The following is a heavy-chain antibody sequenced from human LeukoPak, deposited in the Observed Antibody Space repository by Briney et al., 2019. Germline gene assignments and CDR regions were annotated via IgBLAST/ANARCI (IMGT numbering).Heavy chain of an antibody. V-gene: IGHV1-18*01. J-gene: IGHJ4*02. CDR2: ISAYNGNT. CDR3: ARDGTSVVPAAMLS. Sequence: WASVKVSCKASGYTFTSYGISWVRQAPGQGLEWMGWISAYNGNTNYAQKLQGRVTMTTDTSTSTAYMELRSLRSDDTAVYYCARDGTSVVPAAMLSWGQGTLVTVSS. D-gene: IGHD2-2*01. CDR1: GYTFTSYG.